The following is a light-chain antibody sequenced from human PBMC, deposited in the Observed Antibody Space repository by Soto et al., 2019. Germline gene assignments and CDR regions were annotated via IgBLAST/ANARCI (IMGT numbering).Light chain of an antibody. J-gene: IGKJ3*01. CDR2: AAS. V-gene: IGKV1-27*01. CDR3: QKYSSVPV. Sequence: DIQMTQSPPSLSASVGDRVTITCRASQGIRNFVAWYQQKPGKPPKLLIYAASTLQSGVPFRFSGSGSGTDFTLTINSLQPEDVATYSCQKYSSVPVFGPGTKVEI. CDR1: QGIRNF.